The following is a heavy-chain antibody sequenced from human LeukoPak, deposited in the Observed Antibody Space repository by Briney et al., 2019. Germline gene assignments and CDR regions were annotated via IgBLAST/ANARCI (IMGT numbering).Heavy chain of an antibody. D-gene: IGHD3-3*01. Sequence: GGSLRLSCTASGFTFDDYAMHWVRQAPGKGLEWVSSISSSSSYIYYADSVKGRFTISRDNAKNSLYLQMNSLRAEDTAVYYCASEDFWSGPDYWGQGTLVTVSS. V-gene: IGHV3-21*01. CDR2: ISSSSSYI. CDR1: GFTFDDYA. J-gene: IGHJ4*02. CDR3: ASEDFWSGPDY.